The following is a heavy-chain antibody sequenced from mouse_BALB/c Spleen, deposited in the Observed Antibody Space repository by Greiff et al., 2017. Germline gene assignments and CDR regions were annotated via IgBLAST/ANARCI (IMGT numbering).Heavy chain of an antibody. V-gene: IGHV5-4*02. D-gene: IGHD3-3*01. CDR2: ISDGGSYT. Sequence: EVHLVESGGGLVKPGGSLKLSCAASGFTFSDYYMYWVRQTPEKRLEWVATISDGGSYTYYPDSVKGRFTISRDNAKNNLYLQMSSLKSEDTAMYYCARQLTDAMDYWGQGTSVTVSS. CDR3: ARQLTDAMDY. CDR1: GFTFSDYY. J-gene: IGHJ4*01.